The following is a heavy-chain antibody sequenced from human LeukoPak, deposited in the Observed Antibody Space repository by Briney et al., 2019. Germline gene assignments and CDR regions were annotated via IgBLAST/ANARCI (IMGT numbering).Heavy chain of an antibody. V-gene: IGHV3-23*01. J-gene: IGHJ4*02. D-gene: IGHD3-10*01. CDR2: IGGDGGGGT. CDR1: GFTFSTYT. Sequence: GGSLRLSCAASGFTFSTYTMAWVRQAPGGGLEWVSGIGGDGGGGTYYADSVKGRFAISRDNSKSTLYLQVNSLRVEDTAVYYCVKDFGRNLGGPGYWGRGTLVTVSS. CDR3: VKDFGRNLGGPGY.